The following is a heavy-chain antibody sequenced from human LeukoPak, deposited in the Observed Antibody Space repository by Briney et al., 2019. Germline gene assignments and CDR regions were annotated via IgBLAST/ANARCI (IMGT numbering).Heavy chain of an antibody. CDR1: GFTFTSYC. J-gene: IGHJ5*02. V-gene: IGHV3-30*03. D-gene: IGHD6-19*01. CDR3: ARDDGYSSGWYWFDP. Sequence: PGGSLRLSCAASGFTFTSYCIHWVRHAPRKGREWVAVISYDGSNKYYADSVKGRFTISRDNSKNTLYLQMNSLRAEDTAVYYCARDDGYSSGWYWFDPWGQGTLVTVSS. CDR2: ISYDGSNK.